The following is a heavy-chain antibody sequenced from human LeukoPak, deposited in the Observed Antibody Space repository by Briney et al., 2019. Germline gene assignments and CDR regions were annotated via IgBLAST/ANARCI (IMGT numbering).Heavy chain of an antibody. CDR3: AGEAAGSVGY. CDR1: GYTFTSYY. J-gene: IGHJ4*02. CDR2: INPSGGST. Sequence: ASVTVSCTASGYTFTSYYMHWVRQAPGQGLEWMGIINPSGGSTSYAQKFQGRVTMTRDTSTSTVYMELSSLRSEDTAVYYCAGEAAGSVGYWGQGTLVTVSS. V-gene: IGHV1-46*01.